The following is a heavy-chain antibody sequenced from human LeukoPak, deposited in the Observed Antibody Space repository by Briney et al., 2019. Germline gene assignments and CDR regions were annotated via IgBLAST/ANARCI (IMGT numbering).Heavy chain of an antibody. J-gene: IGHJ4*02. D-gene: IGHD6-19*01. CDR2: ISGSGGST. CDR1: GFTVITND. CDR3: AKEDSSNPLGSFDY. Sequence: GGSLRLSCAASGFTVITNDMTWVRQAPGKGLEWVSAISGSGGSTYYADSVKGRFTISRDNSKNTLCLQMNSLRAEDTAVYYCAKEDSSNPLGSFDYWGQGTLVTVSS. V-gene: IGHV3-23*01.